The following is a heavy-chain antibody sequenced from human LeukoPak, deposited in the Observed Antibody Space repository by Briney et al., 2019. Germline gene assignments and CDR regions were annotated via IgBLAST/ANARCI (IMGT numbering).Heavy chain of an antibody. V-gene: IGHV3-23*01. Sequence: GGSLRLSCAASRFTFTDYAMSWVRQAPGKGLDWVSLISGSGGSTYYADSVKGRFTISRDNSKNTLYLQMNSLRAEDTAVYYCAKWGNLGFDPWGQGILVTVSS. CDR1: RFTFTDYA. J-gene: IGHJ5*02. D-gene: IGHD3-16*01. CDR2: ISGSGGST. CDR3: AKWGNLGFDP.